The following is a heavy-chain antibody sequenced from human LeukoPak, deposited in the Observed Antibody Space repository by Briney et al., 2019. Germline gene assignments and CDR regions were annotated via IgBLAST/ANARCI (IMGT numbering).Heavy chain of an antibody. CDR3: ARGRLPGVDAFNI. J-gene: IGHJ3*02. V-gene: IGHV1-69*05. Sequence: SVKVSCKASGGTFKSHTLTWVRQAPGQGLEWMGGVISISVTPNYAQNFQGRVTITMDESTSTAYMELRSLRSDDTAMYFCARGRLPGVDAFNIWGQGTMVIVS. CDR1: GGTFKSHT. CDR2: VISISVTP.